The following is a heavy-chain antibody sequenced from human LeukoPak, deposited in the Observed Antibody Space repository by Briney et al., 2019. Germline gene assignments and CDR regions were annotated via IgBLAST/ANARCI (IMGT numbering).Heavy chain of an antibody. Sequence: PGGSLRLPCAASGLTFSSYWKSCFLQATGRGLKWMDNIKQAGREKYYVDSVKGRFPISRDNAKNSLYLQMNSLRAEDTAVYYCARRGPFDYWGQGTMVTVSS. D-gene: IGHD3-16*01. CDR2: IKQAGREK. CDR1: GLTFSSYW. J-gene: IGHJ4*02. V-gene: IGHV3-7*01. CDR3: ARRGPFDY.